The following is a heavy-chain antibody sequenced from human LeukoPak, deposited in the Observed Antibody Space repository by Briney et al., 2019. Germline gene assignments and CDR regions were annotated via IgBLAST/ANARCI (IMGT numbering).Heavy chain of an antibody. CDR2: IYHSGST. CDR3: ASTERLTMA. CDR1: GYSISSGYY. Sequence: PSETLSLTCTVSGYSISSGYYWGWIRQPPGKGLEWIGSIYHSGSTYYNPSLKSRVTISVDTSKNQFSLKLSSVTAADTAVYYCASTERLTMAWGQGTLVTVSS. V-gene: IGHV4-38-2*02. J-gene: IGHJ5*02. D-gene: IGHD3-10*01.